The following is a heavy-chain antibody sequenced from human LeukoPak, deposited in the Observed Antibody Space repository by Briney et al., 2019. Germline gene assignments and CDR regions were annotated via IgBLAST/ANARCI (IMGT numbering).Heavy chain of an antibody. V-gene: IGHV3-43*01. CDR3: AKDLTYESSGTVIDN. CDR2: VSWDGTP. Sequence: GRSLRLSCAPSGFIFDDYTMHWVRQGPRKTLEWVALVSWDGTPYYADSVKGRFTISRDNSKNALYLEMDSLRTDDTAFYYCAKDLTYESSGTVIDNWGQGTLVTVSS. D-gene: IGHD3-22*01. CDR1: GFIFDDYT. J-gene: IGHJ4*02.